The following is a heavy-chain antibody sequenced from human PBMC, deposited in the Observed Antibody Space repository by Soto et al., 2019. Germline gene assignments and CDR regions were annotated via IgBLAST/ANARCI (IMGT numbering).Heavy chain of an antibody. CDR2: IWYDGSNK. D-gene: IGHD1-26*01. V-gene: IGHV3-33*01. J-gene: IGHJ4*02. CDR1: GFTFSSYG. Sequence: QVQLVESGGGVVQPGRSLRLSCAASGFTFSSYGMHWVRQAPGKGLEWVAVIWYDGSNKYYADSVKGRFTISRDNSKNTLDLEMNSRRAQDTAVYYCARDGEGAVDYLGQGTLVTVSS. CDR3: ARDGEGAVDY.